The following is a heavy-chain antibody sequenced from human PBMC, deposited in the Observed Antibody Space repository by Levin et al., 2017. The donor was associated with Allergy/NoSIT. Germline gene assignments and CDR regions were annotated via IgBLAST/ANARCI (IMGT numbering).Heavy chain of an antibody. CDR3: ARDNGGDYDSSGYFDY. V-gene: IGHV4-59*01. CDR1: GGSISSYY. J-gene: IGHJ4*02. D-gene: IGHD3-22*01. CDR2: IYYSGST. Sequence: GSLRLSCTVSGGSISSYYWSWIRQPPGKGLEWIGYIYYSGSTNYNPSLKSRVTISVDTSKNQFSLKLSSVTAADTAVYYCARDNGGDYDSSGYFDYWGQGTLVTVSS.